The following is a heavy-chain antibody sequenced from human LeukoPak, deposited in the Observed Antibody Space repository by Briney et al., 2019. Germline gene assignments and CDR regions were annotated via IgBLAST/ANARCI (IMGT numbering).Heavy chain of an antibody. CDR3: ARAPGRPAAVYDY. J-gene: IGHJ4*02. Sequence: PSETLSLTCAVYGGSFSGYYWSWIRQPPGKGLEWIGEINHSGSTNYSPSLKSRVTISLDTSKNQFSLKLTSVTAADTAVYYCARAPGRPAAVYDYCGQGTLVTVSS. D-gene: IGHD2-2*01. CDR2: INHSGST. V-gene: IGHV4-34*01. CDR1: GGSFSGYY.